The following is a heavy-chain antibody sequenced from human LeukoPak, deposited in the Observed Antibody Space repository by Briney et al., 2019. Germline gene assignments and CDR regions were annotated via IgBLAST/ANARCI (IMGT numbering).Heavy chain of an antibody. Sequence: ASVKVSCKASGYTFTSYGISWVRQAPGQGLEWMGWISAYNGNTNYAQKLQGRVTMTTDTSTSTAYMELRSLRSDDTAVYYCARDQLNYYDSSGYPSKGYNWFDPWGQGTLVTVSS. CDR2: ISAYNGNT. CDR1: GYTFTSYG. V-gene: IGHV1-18*01. J-gene: IGHJ5*02. CDR3: ARDQLNYYDSSGYPSKGYNWFDP. D-gene: IGHD3-22*01.